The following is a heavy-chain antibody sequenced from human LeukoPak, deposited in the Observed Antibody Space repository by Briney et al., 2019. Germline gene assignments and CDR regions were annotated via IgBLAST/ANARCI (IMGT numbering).Heavy chain of an antibody. D-gene: IGHD3-10*01. Sequence: SETLSLTCTVSGGSISSSSYYWGWIRQPPGKGLEWIGEINHSGSTNYNPSLKSRVTISVDTSKNQFSLKLSSVTAADTAVYYCARGRRAPLGYYGSGSYSPGGAFDIWGQGTMVTVSS. CDR3: ARGRRAPLGYYGSGSYSPGGAFDI. CDR1: GGSISSSSYY. V-gene: IGHV4-39*07. J-gene: IGHJ3*02. CDR2: INHSGST.